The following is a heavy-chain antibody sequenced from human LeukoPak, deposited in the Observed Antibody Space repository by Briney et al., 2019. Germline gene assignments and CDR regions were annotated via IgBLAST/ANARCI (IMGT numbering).Heavy chain of an antibody. V-gene: IGHV3-49*03. J-gene: IGHJ4*02. CDR1: GFTFGDYA. D-gene: IGHD3-22*01. CDR2: IRSKAYGGTT. CDR3: TRGGETNYYYDSSGYYPNY. Sequence: GGSLRLSCTASGFTFGDYAMSWFRQAPGKGLEWVGFIRSKAYGGTTEYAASVKGRFTISRDDSKSIAYLPMNSLKTEDTAVYYCTRGGETNYYYDSSGYYPNYWGQGTLVTVSS.